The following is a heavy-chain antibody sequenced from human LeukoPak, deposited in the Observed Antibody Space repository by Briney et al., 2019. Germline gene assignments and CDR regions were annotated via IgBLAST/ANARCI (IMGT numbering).Heavy chain of an antibody. D-gene: IGHD3-10*01. CDR3: AKDNGFGSGTSVY. V-gene: IGHV3-23*01. Sequence: GSLRLSCAASGFPFSSYAMSWVRQAPGKGLEWVSAISGSGGSTYYADSVKGRFTISRDNSKNTLYLQMNSLRAEDTAVYYCAKDNGFGSGTSVYWGQGTLVTVSS. J-gene: IGHJ4*02. CDR2: ISGSGGST. CDR1: GFPFSSYA.